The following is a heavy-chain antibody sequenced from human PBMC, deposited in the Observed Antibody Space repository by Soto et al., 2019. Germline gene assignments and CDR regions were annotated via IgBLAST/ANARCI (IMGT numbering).Heavy chain of an antibody. CDR2: IYYSGST. Sequence: PSETLSLTCTVSGGSISSYYWSWIRQPPGKGLEWIGYIYYSGSTNYNPSLKSRVTISVDTSKNQFSLKLSSVTAADTAVYYCAEALGARSYYYSGMDVWGQGTTVTVSS. J-gene: IGHJ6*02. V-gene: IGHV4-59*01. CDR1: GGSISSYY. CDR3: AEALGARSYYYSGMDV. D-gene: IGHD1-26*01.